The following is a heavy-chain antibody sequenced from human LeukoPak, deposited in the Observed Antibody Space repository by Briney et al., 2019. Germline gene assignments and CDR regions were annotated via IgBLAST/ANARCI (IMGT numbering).Heavy chain of an antibody. CDR3: ARGPYRIAAAGDYYYYMYV. J-gene: IGHJ6*03. V-gene: IGHV1-8*03. D-gene: IGHD6-13*01. CDR2: MNPNSGNT. Sequence: ASVKVSCKASGYTFTSYDINWVRQATGQGLEWMGWMNPNSGNTGYAQKFQGRVTITRNTSISTAYMELSSLRSEDTAVYYCARGPYRIAAAGDYYYYMYVWGKGTTVTVSS. CDR1: GYTFTSYD.